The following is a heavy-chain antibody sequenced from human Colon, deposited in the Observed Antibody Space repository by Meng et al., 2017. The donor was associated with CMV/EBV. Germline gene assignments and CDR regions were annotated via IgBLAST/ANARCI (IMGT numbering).Heavy chain of an antibody. V-gene: IGHV3-48*03. CDR1: KFTVSSNE. D-gene: IGHD3-22*01. CDR2: IGSSGSTI. Sequence: GESLKISCAASKFTVSSNEMNWVRQAPGKGLEWVSYIGSSGSTIYYADSVKGRFTISRDNAKNSLYLQMDSLRAEDTAVYYCARDKSARDSSAYDYWGQGTLVTVSS. CDR3: ARDKSARDSSAYDY. J-gene: IGHJ4*02.